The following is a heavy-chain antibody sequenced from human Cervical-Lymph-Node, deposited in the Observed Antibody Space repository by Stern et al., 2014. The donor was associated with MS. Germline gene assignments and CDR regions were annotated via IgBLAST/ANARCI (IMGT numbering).Heavy chain of an antibody. Sequence: QVQLQESGPGLVKPSETLTLTCTVSGGSITTYYWTWILQFPGKGLERIGYTYYGGGTSYNPSLKSRVTISLDTSKNQFSLNVRSVTAADTAVYYCARDPSFKYTSISYRDFDLWGRGTLVTVSS. CDR2: TYYGGGT. D-gene: IGHD6-13*01. CDR3: ARDPSFKYTSISYRDFDL. CDR1: GGSITTYY. J-gene: IGHJ2*01. V-gene: IGHV4-59*01.